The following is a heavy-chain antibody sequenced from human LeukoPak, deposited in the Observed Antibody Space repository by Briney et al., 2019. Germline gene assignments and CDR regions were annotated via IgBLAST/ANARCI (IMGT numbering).Heavy chain of an antibody. Sequence: PSETLSLTCTVSGASVTTCYWSWIRQPPGKGLESIAYIHYSGNTNYNPSLKSRVTMAIDTSKNQISLNLTSVTAADTAVYYCARVRGASYIDSWGQGTLVTVSS. V-gene: IGHV4-59*02. CDR1: GASVTTCY. J-gene: IGHJ4*02. D-gene: IGHD1-26*01. CDR2: IHYSGNT. CDR3: ARVRGASYIDS.